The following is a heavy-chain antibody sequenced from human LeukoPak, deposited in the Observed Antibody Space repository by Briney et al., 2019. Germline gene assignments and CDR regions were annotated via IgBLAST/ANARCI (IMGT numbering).Heavy chain of an antibody. CDR2: IYHSGST. CDR1: GGSISSGGYY. CDR3: ARTGGYQLLLWYFDY. D-gene: IGHD2-2*01. Sequence: KPSETLSLTCTVSGGSISSGGYYWSWIRQPPGRGLEWIGYIYHSGSTYYNPSLKSRVTISVDRSKNQFSLKLSSVTAADTAVYYCARTGGYQLLLWYFDYWGQGTLVTVSS. J-gene: IGHJ4*02. V-gene: IGHV4-30-2*01.